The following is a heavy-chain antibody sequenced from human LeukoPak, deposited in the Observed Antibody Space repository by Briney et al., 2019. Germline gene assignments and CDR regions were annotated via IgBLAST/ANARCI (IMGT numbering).Heavy chain of an antibody. CDR1: VDSIFTNNVA. D-gene: IGHD6-6*01. V-gene: IGHV6-1*01. CDR2: TYYRSKWSF. CDR3: ARGKYTSFDN. J-gene: IGHJ4*02. Sequence: SRTLSLTCALSVDSIFTNNVAWNWIRQSPSRGLEWLGRTYYRSKWSFDYAVSVKSRITINADTSKNQFSLQLSSVTPEDTAVYYCARGKYTSFDNWGQGTLVTVSS.